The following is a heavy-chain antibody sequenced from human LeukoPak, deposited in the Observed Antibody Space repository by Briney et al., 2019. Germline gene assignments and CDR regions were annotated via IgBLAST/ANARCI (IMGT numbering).Heavy chain of an antibody. Sequence: GGSLRLSCAASGFTFSSYAMSWVRQAPGKGREWVSGISGSGGSTYYADSVKSRFTISRDNSRKTLYMQMNSPRDEDTAVYYCASLPGYSSGWYEVNYWGQGTLVTVSS. V-gene: IGHV3-23*01. D-gene: IGHD6-19*01. CDR1: GFTFSSYA. J-gene: IGHJ4*02. CDR2: ISGSGGST. CDR3: ASLPGYSSGWYEVNY.